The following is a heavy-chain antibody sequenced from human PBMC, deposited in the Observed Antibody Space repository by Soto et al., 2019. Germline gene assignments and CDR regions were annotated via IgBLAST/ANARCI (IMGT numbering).Heavy chain of an antibody. J-gene: IGHJ4*02. CDR1: GGTFSSYA. CDR3: ARDRRHGYSYGYHFDY. CDR2: IIPIFGTA. Sequence: SVKVSCKASGGTFSSYAISWVRQAPGQGLEWMGGIIPIFGTANYAQKFQGRVTITADESTSTAYMELSSLRSEDTAVYYCARDRRHGYSYGYHFDYWGQGTLVTVSS. D-gene: IGHD5-18*01. V-gene: IGHV1-69*13.